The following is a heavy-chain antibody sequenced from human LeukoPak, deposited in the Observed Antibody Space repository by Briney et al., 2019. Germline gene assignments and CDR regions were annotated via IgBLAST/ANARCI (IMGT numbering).Heavy chain of an antibody. V-gene: IGHV3-53*04. CDR3: ARGGVQLWP. J-gene: IGHJ5*02. CDR1: GFTFSSYT. D-gene: IGHD5-18*01. CDR2: IYSDGST. Sequence: GGSLRLSCAASGFTFSSYTMNWVRQAPGKGLEWVSVIYSDGSTYYADSVQGRFTISRHNSKNTLYLQMNSLRADDTAVYYCARGGVQLWPWGQGTLVTVSS.